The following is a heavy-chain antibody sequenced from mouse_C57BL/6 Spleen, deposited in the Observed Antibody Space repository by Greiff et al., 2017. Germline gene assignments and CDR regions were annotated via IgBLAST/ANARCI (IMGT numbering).Heavy chain of an antibody. CDR3: AKPEVPYWYFDV. CDR1: GFSLTSYG. CDR2: IWGDGST. Sequence: VQRVESGPGLVAPSQSLSITCTVSGFSLTSYGVSWVRQPPGKGLEWLGVIWGDGSTNYHTAPISRLSISKDNSKSQVFLKLNSLQTDDTATYYCAKPEVPYWYFDVWGTGTTVTVSS. J-gene: IGHJ1*03. V-gene: IGHV2-3*01.